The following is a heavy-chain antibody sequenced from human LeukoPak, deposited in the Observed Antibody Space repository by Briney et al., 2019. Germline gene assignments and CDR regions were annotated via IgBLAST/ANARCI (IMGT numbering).Heavy chain of an antibody. CDR1: GYTFTSYG. D-gene: IGHD3-22*01. Sequence: ASVKVSCKASGYTFTSYGISWVRQAPGQGLEWMGWISAYNGNTNYAQKLQGRVTMTTDTSTSTAYMELRSLKSDDTAVYYCAREGDSSGPGAFDIWGQGTMVTVSS. CDR3: AREGDSSGPGAFDI. CDR2: ISAYNGNT. V-gene: IGHV1-18*01. J-gene: IGHJ3*02.